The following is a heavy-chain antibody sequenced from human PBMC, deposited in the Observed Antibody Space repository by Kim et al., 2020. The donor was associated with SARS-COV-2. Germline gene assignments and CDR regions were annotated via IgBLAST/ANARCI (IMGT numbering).Heavy chain of an antibody. Sequence: SETLSLTCAAYGGSFSGYYWSWIRQPPGKGLEWIGEINHSGSTNYNPSLKSRVTISVDTSKNQFSLKLSSVTAADTAVYYCARGIDYWGQGTLVTVSS. V-gene: IGHV4-34*01. J-gene: IGHJ4*02. CDR1: GGSFSGYY. CDR2: INHSGST. CDR3: ARGIDY.